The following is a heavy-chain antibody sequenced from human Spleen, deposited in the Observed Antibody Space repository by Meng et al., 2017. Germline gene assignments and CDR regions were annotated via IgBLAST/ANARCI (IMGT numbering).Heavy chain of an antibody. Sequence: QVHLQESGPGLVKPSQTLSLTCTVSGGSISSGGYYWSWIRQHPGKGREWIGYIHYSGSTYYNPSLKTRVSISVDTSKKQFSLQLNSVTAADTAVYYCARDDSSGYSFDNWGQGTLVTVSS. V-gene: IGHV4-31*03. D-gene: IGHD3-22*01. CDR2: IHYSGST. CDR1: GGSISSGGYY. J-gene: IGHJ4*02. CDR3: ARDDSSGYSFDN.